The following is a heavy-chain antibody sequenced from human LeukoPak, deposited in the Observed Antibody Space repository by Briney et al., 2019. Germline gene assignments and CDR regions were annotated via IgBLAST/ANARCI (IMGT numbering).Heavy chain of an antibody. V-gene: IGHV3-7*01. J-gene: IGHJ4*02. CDR2: IKRDGGQI. Sequence: GGSLRLSCAASEFTFSSYWTSWVRQAPGKGLEWVANIKRDGGQIYYLESVKGRFTVSRDNAKNSLYLQMNSLRAEDTAVYYCARLGARQMLEYWGQGTLVTVSS. D-gene: IGHD4-17*01. CDR1: EFTFSSYW. CDR3: ARLGARQMLEY.